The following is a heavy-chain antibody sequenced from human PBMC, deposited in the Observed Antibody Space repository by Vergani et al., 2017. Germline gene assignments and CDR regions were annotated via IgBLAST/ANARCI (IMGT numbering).Heavy chain of an antibody. D-gene: IGHD2-2*02. J-gene: IGHJ3*02. Sequence: QVQLVESGGGVVQPGRSLRLSCAASGFTFSSYGMHWVRQAPGKGLEWVAVISYDGSNKYYADSVKGRFTISRDNSKNTLYLQMNSLRAEDTAVYYCAKCKRPAAILGDAFAIWGQGTMVTVSS. CDR1: GFTFSSYG. V-gene: IGHV3-30*18. CDR3: AKCKRPAAILGDAFAI. CDR2: ISYDGSNK.